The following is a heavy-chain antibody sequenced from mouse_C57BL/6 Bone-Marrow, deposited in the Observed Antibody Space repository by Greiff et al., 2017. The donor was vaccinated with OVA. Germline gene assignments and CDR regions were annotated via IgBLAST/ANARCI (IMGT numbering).Heavy chain of an antibody. CDR1: GFTFSDYY. Sequence: EVKVVESEGGLVQPGRSMKLSCTASGFTFSDYYMAWVRQVPEKGLEWVANINYDGSSTYYLDSLKSRFIISRDNAKNILYLQMSSLKSEDTATYYCAREFITTVVATREYYFDYWGQGTTLTVSS. CDR2: INYDGSST. D-gene: IGHD1-1*01. CDR3: AREFITTVVATREYYFDY. V-gene: IGHV5-16*01. J-gene: IGHJ2*01.